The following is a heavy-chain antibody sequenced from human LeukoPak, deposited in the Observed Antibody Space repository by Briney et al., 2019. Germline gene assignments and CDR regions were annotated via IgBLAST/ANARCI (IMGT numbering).Heavy chain of an antibody. V-gene: IGHV1-8*03. CDR3: ATGVSSSSWYSGTWFDP. J-gene: IGHJ5*02. CDR2: MNPNSGNT. Sequence: ASVKVSCKASGCTFTSYDINWVRQATGQGLEWMGWMNPNSGNTGYAQKFQGRVTITRNTSISTAYMELSSLRSEDTAVYYCATGVSSSSWYSGTWFDPWGQGTLVTVSS. CDR1: GCTFTSYD. D-gene: IGHD6-13*01.